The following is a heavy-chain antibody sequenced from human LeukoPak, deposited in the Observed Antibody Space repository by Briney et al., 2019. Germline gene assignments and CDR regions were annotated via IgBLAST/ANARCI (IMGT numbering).Heavy chain of an antibody. J-gene: IGHJ5*02. D-gene: IGHD3-22*01. CDR1: GGSISSYY. CDR3: ARRYDSSGYYGNWFDP. CDR2: IYYSGST. Sequence: SETLSLTCTVSGGSISSYYWSWIRQPPGKGLEWVGYIYYSGSTNYNPSLKSRVTISVDTSKNQFSLKLSSVTAADTAVYYRARRYDSSGYYGNWFDPWGQGTLVTVSS. V-gene: IGHV4-59*08.